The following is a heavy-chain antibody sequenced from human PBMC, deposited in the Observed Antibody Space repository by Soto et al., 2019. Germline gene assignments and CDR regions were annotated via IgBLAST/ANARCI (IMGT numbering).Heavy chain of an antibody. J-gene: IGHJ6*02. CDR2: IYHSGST. CDR3: ARDQGVGYYYYGMDV. CDR1: GGSISSSNW. V-gene: IGHV4-4*02. Sequence: PSETLSLTCTFSGGSISSSNWWSWVRQPPGKGLEWIGEIYHSGSTNYNPSLKSRVTISVDKSKNQFSLKLSSVTAADTAVYYCARDQGVGYYYYGMDVWGQGTTVTVSS.